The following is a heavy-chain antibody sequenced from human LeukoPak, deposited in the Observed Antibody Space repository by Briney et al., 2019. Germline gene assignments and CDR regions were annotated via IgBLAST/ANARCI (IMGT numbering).Heavy chain of an antibody. CDR2: IKQDGSEK. CDR1: GFTFSSYW. CDR3: ARDSGSYLYYYYYYMDV. D-gene: IGHD1-26*01. V-gene: IGHV3-7*01. Sequence: PGGSLRLSCAVSGFTFSSYWMSWVRQAPGKGLEWVANIKQDGSEKYYVDSVKGRFTISRDNAKNSLFLQMNSLRAEDTAVYYCARDSGSYLYYYYYYMDVWGKGTTVTVSS. J-gene: IGHJ6*03.